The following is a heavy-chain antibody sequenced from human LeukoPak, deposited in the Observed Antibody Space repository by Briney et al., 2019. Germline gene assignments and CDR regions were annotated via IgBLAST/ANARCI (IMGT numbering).Heavy chain of an antibody. CDR2: INPSGGST. CDR3: ARQQQLALGDY. V-gene: IGHV1-46*01. CDR1: GYTFTSYY. Sequence: ASVKVSCKASGYTFTSYYMHWVRQAPGQGLEWMGIINPSGGSTSYAQKFQGRVTITRDTSASTAYMELSSLRSEDTAVYYCARQQQLALGDYWGQGTLVTVSS. J-gene: IGHJ4*02. D-gene: IGHD6-13*01.